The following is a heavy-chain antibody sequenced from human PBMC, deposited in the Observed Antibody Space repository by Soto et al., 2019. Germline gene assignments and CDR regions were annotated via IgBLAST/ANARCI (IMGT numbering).Heavy chain of an antibody. CDR2: MYHSGST. V-gene: IGHV4-30-2*02. CDR1: GGSISSGGYS. J-gene: IGHJ6*02. D-gene: IGHD2-2*01. Sequence: PSETLSLTCAVSGGSISSGGYSWSWIRQPPGKGLEWIGYMYHSGSTYYNPSLKSRVTISIDRSKNQFSLKLSSVTAADTAVYYCAGDIVVVPAAKARYYYYGMDVWGQGTTVTVSS. CDR3: AGDIVVVPAAKARYYYYGMDV.